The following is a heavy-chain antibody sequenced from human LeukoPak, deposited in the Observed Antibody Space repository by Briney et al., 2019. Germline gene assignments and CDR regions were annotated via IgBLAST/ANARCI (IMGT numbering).Heavy chain of an antibody. Sequence: GASVKVSCKASGYSFTSYFMHWVRQAPGQGLEWMGWISAYNGNTNYAQKLQGRVTMTTDTSTSTAYMELSSLRSDDTAMYYCASGLSSLFSFGAALDYYMDVWGKGTPVTVSS. D-gene: IGHD5-18*01. CDR3: ASGLSSLFSFGAALDYYMDV. J-gene: IGHJ6*03. CDR1: GYSFTSYF. CDR2: ISAYNGNT. V-gene: IGHV1-18*04.